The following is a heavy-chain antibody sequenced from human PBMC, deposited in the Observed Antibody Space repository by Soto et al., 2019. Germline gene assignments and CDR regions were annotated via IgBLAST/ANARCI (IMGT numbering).Heavy chain of an antibody. CDR3: ARHSTDYYDSSGYPNDAFDI. D-gene: IGHD3-22*01. V-gene: IGHV4-39*01. CDR2: IYYSGST. CDR1: GGSISSSSYY. J-gene: IGHJ3*02. Sequence: SETLSLTCTVSGGSISSSSYYWGWIRQPPGKGLEWIGSIYYSGSTYYNPSLKSRVTISVDTSKNQFSLKLSSVTAPDTAVYYCARHSTDYYDSSGYPNDAFDIWGQGTMVTVSS.